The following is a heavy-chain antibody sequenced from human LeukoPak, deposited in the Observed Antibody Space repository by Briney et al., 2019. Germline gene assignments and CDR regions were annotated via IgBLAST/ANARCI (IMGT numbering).Heavy chain of an antibody. V-gene: IGHV3-9*01. J-gene: IGHJ4*02. D-gene: IGHD5-12*01. CDR1: GFTFDDYA. CDR2: ISWNSGSI. Sequence: PGGSLRLSCAASGFTFDDYAMHWVRQAPGKGLEWVSGISWNSGSIGYADSVKGRFTISRDNAKNSLYLQMNSLRAEDTALYYCAKDISSGYKWGRFDYWGQGTLVTVSS. CDR3: AKDISSGYKWGRFDY.